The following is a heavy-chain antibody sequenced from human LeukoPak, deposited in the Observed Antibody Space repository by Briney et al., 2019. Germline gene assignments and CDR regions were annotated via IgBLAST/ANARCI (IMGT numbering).Heavy chain of an antibody. Sequence: SETLSLTCTVSGYSITSGYYWGWIRQPPGKGLEWIGSIYYSGSTYYSPSLKGRVTISVDTSENQFSLKLNSVTAADTAVYYCARDRGSYRFDYWGQGTLVTVSS. J-gene: IGHJ4*02. CDR3: ARDRGSYRFDY. D-gene: IGHD1-26*01. CDR1: GYSITSGYY. V-gene: IGHV4-38-2*02. CDR2: IYYSGST.